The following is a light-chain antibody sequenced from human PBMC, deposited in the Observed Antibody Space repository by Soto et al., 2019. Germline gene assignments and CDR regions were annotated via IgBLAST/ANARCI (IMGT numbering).Light chain of an antibody. Sequence: DIQMTQSPSTVSASVGDAATITCRASQSISTWLSWYQQKPGKAPNLLIYDASTLESGGPSGFSGSGSGTDFALSLSSLQPDDSATDYYQQSNSYPYTLGQGTKLDI. CDR3: QQSNSYPYT. J-gene: IGKJ2*01. V-gene: IGKV1-5*01. CDR1: QSISTW. CDR2: DAS.